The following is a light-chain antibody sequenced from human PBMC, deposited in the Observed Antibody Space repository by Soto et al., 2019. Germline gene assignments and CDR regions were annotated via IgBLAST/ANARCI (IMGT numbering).Light chain of an antibody. CDR3: QQRSNWPPIT. Sequence: ELVMTQSPATLSVSPGERATLSCRASQSFSSNVAWYQQKPGQAPRLLIYGTSTRVTGIPARFSGSGSGTEFTLTISSLEPEDFAVYYCQQRSNWPPITFGQGTRLEIK. CDR1: QSFSSN. V-gene: IGKV3-15*01. J-gene: IGKJ5*01. CDR2: GTS.